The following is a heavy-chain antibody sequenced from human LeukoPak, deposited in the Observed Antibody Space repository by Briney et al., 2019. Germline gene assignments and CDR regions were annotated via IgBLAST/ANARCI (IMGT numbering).Heavy chain of an antibody. D-gene: IGHD3-9*01. CDR3: ATGRSIRYFDY. V-gene: IGHV4-59*08. CDR1: GVSIFSYY. J-gene: IGHJ4*02. Sequence: SETLSLTCTVSGVSIFSYYWNWIRQLPGQGLEWIGYIHYSGTTNYNPSLKSRVTISVDTSKSQFSLQLTSATAADTAIYYCATGRSIRYFDYWGQGALLSVSS. CDR2: IHYSGTT.